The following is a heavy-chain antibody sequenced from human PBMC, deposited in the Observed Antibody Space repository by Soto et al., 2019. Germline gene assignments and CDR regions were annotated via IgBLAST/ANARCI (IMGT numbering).Heavy chain of an antibody. CDR1: GFTFSSYS. V-gene: IGHV3-21*01. CDR2: ISSSSSYI. CDR3: ARDEVGGWYQNYYYYYGMDV. D-gene: IGHD6-19*01. J-gene: IGHJ6*02. Sequence: GGSLRLSCAASGFTFSSYSMNWVRQAPGKGLEWVSSISSSSSYIYYADSVKGRFTISRDNAKNSLYLQMNSLRAEDTAVYYCARDEVGGWYQNYYYYYGMDVWGQGTTVTVSS.